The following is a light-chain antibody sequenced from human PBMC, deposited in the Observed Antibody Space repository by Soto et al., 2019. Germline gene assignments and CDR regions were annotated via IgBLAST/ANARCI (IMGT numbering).Light chain of an antibody. J-gene: IGLJ2*01. CDR3: QSYDNSLLAYV. V-gene: IGLV1-40*01. CDR2: AND. Sequence: QSVLTQPPSVSGAPGQRLTISCDGTSSNIGAGFDVHWYQQLPGTAPKLLIYANDDRPSGVPDRFSGSTSGTSASLAITGLQAEDAADYYCQSYDNSLLAYVFGGGTKVTVL. CDR1: SSNIGAGFD.